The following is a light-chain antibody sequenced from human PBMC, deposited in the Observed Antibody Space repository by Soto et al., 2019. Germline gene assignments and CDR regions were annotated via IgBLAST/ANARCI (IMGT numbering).Light chain of an antibody. J-gene: IGKJ1*01. CDR1: QSVSSN. CDR2: GAS. V-gene: IGKV3-15*01. CDR3: QQYNDWPRT. Sequence: EIVMTQSPATLSVSPGERATLSCRASQSVSSNLAWYQQKPGQAPRLLIYGASTRATGIPARFSGSGSGTEFTLSISSMQFADFAVYYCQQYNDWPRTFGQGTKVEIK.